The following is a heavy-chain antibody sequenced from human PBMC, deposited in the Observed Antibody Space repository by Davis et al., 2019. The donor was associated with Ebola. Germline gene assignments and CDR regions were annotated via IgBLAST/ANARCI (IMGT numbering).Heavy chain of an antibody. V-gene: IGHV3-7*03. CDR1: GFTFSRYW. Sequence: GESLKISCAASGFTFSRYWMSWVRQAPGKGLEWVASINTDGSGKYYVESIKGRFTISRDNAKNSLYLQMSSLRAEDTAVYYCAKDRGWLQFDYWGQGALVTVSS. CDR2: INTDGSGK. D-gene: IGHD5-24*01. CDR3: AKDRGWLQFDY. J-gene: IGHJ4*02.